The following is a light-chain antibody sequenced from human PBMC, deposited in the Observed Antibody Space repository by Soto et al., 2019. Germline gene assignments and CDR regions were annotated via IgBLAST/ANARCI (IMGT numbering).Light chain of an antibody. CDR2: TAS. Sequence: DIQMTQSPSSVSASVGDRVTITCRASQDLSHCLAWFQQIPGEAPRLLIYTASSLHSGVPSRFSGSGSGTDFTLTISSLQPEDFATYYCQQGNSFPLTFGGGTRVEI. CDR1: QDLSHC. V-gene: IGKV1-12*01. CDR3: QQGNSFPLT. J-gene: IGKJ4*01.